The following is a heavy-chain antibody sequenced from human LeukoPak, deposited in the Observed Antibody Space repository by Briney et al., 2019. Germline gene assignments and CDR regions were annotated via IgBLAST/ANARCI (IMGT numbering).Heavy chain of an antibody. V-gene: IGHV1-2*02. CDR3: ARDRGDSSSWYAPFDY. CDR2: INPNSGGT. D-gene: IGHD6-13*01. Sequence: ASVKVSCKASGYTFTGYYMHWVRQAPGQGLEWMGWINPNSGGTNYAQKFQGRVTMTRDTSISTAYMELRSLRSDDTAVYYCARDRGDSSSWYAPFDYWGQGTLVTVSS. CDR1: GYTFTGYY. J-gene: IGHJ4*02.